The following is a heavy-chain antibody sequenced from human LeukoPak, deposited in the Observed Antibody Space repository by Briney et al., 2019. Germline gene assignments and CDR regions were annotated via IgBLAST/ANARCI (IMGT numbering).Heavy chain of an antibody. CDR3: AKDEISLSSSWYLNWFDP. D-gene: IGHD6-13*01. Sequence: SGGSLRLSCAASGFTFSSYAMSWVRQAPGKGLEWVSAISGSGGSTYYADSVKGRFTISRDNSKNTLYLQMNSLRAEDTAVYYCAKDEISLSSSWYLNWFDPWGQGTLVTVSS. J-gene: IGHJ5*02. V-gene: IGHV3-23*01. CDR2: ISGSGGST. CDR1: GFTFSSYA.